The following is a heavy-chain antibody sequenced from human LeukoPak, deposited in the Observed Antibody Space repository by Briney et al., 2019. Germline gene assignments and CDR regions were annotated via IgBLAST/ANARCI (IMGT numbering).Heavy chain of an antibody. J-gene: IGHJ4*02. CDR1: GFTFSSFG. CDR3: AKELRPNDY. D-gene: IGHD2-15*01. Sequence: GMSLRLSCAASGFTFSSFGLNWVRQAPGKGLEWVSAISRSGDRTFYADSVKGRFTISRDSSIDTLFLQMNSLRAEDTAVYFCAKELRPNDYWGQGTLVTVSS. CDR2: ISRSGDRT. V-gene: IGHV3-23*01.